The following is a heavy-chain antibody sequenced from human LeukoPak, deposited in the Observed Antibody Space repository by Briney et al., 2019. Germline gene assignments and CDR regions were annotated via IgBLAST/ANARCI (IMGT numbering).Heavy chain of an antibody. V-gene: IGHV3-23*01. J-gene: IGHJ4*02. Sequence: PGGSLRLSCAASGFTFSNYAMSWVRQAPGKGLEWLSAISGSGGITYYVYSVKGWFTISRDNSKNTLYLQMNSLRAEDTAVYYCAKSLGSVVVTANDYWGQGTLVTVSS. CDR2: ISGSGGIT. CDR1: GFTFSNYA. CDR3: AKSLGSVVVTANDY. D-gene: IGHD2-21*02.